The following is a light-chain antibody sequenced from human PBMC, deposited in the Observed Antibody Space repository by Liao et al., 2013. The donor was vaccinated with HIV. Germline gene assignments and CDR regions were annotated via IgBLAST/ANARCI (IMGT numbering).Light chain of an antibody. CDR2: YDS. CDR3: QVWDSSSDRGV. V-gene: IGLV3-21*04. CDR1: NIGSKS. J-gene: IGLJ3*02. Sequence: SYVLTQPPSVSVAPGKTATINCGGNNIGSKSVHWYQQKPGQAPVLVIYYDSDRPSGIPERFSGSNSGNTATLTISRVEAGDEADYYCQVWDSSSDRGVFGGGTKLTVL.